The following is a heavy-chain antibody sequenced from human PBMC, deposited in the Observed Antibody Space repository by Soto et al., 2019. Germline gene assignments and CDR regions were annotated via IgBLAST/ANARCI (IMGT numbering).Heavy chain of an antibody. CDR3: ARAPDNSTYLGVPY. CDR2: IIPIFGAA. V-gene: IGHV1-69*12. J-gene: IGHJ4*02. Sequence: QVQLVQSGAEVKKPGSSVKVSCKASGDTFSSYTIGWVRQAPGQGLEWMGQIIPIFGAAKYAPKFQGRVTLTADESTSTVYMVLKRLTSDDTGVYYCARAPDNSTYLGVPYWGQATLVTVSS. CDR1: GDTFSSYT. D-gene: IGHD2-2*01.